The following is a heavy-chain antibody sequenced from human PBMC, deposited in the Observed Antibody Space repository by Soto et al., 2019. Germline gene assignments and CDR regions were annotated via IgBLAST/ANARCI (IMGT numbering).Heavy chain of an antibody. D-gene: IGHD2-15*01. Sequence: QVQLVESGGGVVQPGRSLRLSCVASGFTFRSYVMYWVRQAPGKGLEWVAVISYDGNNKYYADSVKGRFTISRDNSKTALYLQMNSLRAEDTAVYYCARAGCDGGSCYTLVGLRYGMDVWGQGTTVTVSS. J-gene: IGHJ6*02. CDR3: ARAGCDGGSCYTLVGLRYGMDV. V-gene: IGHV3-30-3*01. CDR1: GFTFRSYV. CDR2: ISYDGNNK.